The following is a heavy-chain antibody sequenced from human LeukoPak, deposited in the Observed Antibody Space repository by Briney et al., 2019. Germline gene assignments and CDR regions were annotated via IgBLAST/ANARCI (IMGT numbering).Heavy chain of an antibody. Sequence: GESLKISCKGSGYSFTSYWIGWVRQMPGKGLEWMGIIYPGDSDTRYSPSFQGQVTISADKSISTAYLQWSSLKASDTAMYYCARQSYGSGSYYNWKPDHWGQGTLVTVSS. CDR3: ARQSYGSGSYYNWKPDH. V-gene: IGHV5-51*01. D-gene: IGHD3-10*01. CDR2: IYPGDSDT. CDR1: GYSFTSYW. J-gene: IGHJ4*02.